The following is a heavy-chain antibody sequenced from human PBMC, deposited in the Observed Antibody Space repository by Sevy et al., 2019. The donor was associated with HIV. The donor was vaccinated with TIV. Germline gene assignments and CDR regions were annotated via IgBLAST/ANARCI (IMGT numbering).Heavy chain of an antibody. J-gene: IGHJ6*02. D-gene: IGHD4-17*01. Sequence: GESLRLSCAASGFAFSDYFAMHWVRQAPGKGLEWVALISYDESDKYYADSVKGRFTISRDNFKNTLYLQMNSLTTEDTAVYYCARPRANYVDHYFFFAMDVWGQGTTVTVSS. V-gene: IGHV3-30-3*01. CDR3: ARPRANYVDHYFFFAMDV. CDR1: GFAFSDYFA. CDR2: ISYDESDK.